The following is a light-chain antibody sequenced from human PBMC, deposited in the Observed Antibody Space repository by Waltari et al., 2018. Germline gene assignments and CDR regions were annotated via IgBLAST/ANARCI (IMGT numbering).Light chain of an antibody. CDR3: ATWDSSLSAGVV. V-gene: IGLV1-51*01. J-gene: IGLJ2*01. CDR2: YNS. Sequence: QSVLTQPPSVSATPGQKVTISCSGSSSTLGNGYVPWYQHLPGTAPKLLIYYNSKRPSGTPDRFSGSKSGTSATLGITGLQTGDEADYYCATWDSSLSAGVVFGGGTKLTVL. CDR1: SSTLGNGY.